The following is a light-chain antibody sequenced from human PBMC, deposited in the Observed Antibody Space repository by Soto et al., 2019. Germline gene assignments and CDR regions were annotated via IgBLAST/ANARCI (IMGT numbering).Light chain of an antibody. CDR2: EVS. CDR1: SSDVGAYNY. J-gene: IGLJ1*01. V-gene: IGLV2-14*01. Sequence: QSALTQPASVSGSRGQSITISCTGTSSDVGAYNYVSWYQQHPGKAPKLMIYEVSNRPSGVSNRFSGSKSGNTASLTISGLQAEDEADYYCSSYATSSTYVFGTGTKVTVL. CDR3: SSYATSSTYV.